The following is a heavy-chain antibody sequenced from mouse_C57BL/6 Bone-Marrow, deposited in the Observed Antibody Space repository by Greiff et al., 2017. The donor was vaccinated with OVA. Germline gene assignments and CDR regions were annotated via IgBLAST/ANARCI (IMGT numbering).Heavy chain of an antibody. CDR1: GYTFTSYW. Sequence: QVQLQQPGAELVKTGASVKMSCKASGYTFTSYWITWVKQRPGQGLEWIGDIYPGSGSTNYNEKFKSKATLTVDTSSSTAYMQLSSLTSEDSAVYYCARRYYGSSYWYFDVWGTGTTVTVSS. V-gene: IGHV1-55*01. CDR2: IYPGSGST. D-gene: IGHD1-1*01. CDR3: ARRYYGSSYWYFDV. J-gene: IGHJ1*03.